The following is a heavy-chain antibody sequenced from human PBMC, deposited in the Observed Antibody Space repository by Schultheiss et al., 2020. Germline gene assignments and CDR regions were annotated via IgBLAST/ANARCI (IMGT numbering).Heavy chain of an antibody. Sequence: GESLKISCKASGYTFTGYYMHWVRQAPGQGLEWMGWINPNSGGTNYAQKFQGRVTMTRDTSISTAYMELSRLRSDDTAVYYCATFDSYGSGLVHDYWGQGTLVTVSS. D-gene: IGHD3-10*01. CDR3: ATFDSYGSGLVHDY. CDR2: INPNSGGT. CDR1: GYTFTGYY. V-gene: IGHV1-2*02. J-gene: IGHJ4*02.